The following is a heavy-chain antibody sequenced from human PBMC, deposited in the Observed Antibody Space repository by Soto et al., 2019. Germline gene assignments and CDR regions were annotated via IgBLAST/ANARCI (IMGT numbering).Heavy chain of an antibody. D-gene: IGHD6-6*01. CDR3: ARLMGLAARALDV. V-gene: IGHV5-51*01. CDR1: GYIFAGYW. J-gene: IGHJ6*02. Sequence: PGESLKISCKGSGYIFAGYWIAWVRQMPGKGLELMGIIYPSDSDTRYRPSFQGQVTISADKSVSTAYLQWRSLKASDTAMYYCARLMGLAARALDVWGQGTTVTVSS. CDR2: IYPSDSDT.